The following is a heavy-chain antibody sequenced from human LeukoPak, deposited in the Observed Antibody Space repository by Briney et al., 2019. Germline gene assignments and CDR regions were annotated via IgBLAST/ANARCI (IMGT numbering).Heavy chain of an antibody. Sequence: ASVKVSCKASGYTFTGYYMHWVRQAPGQGLEWMGWINPNSGGTNYAQKFQGRVTMTRDTSISTAYMELTRLTSDDTAVYYCARGTYYDSSAYSGVRLFDYWGQGTLVTVSS. CDR1: GYTFTGYY. J-gene: IGHJ4*02. V-gene: IGHV1-2*02. CDR3: ARGTYYDSSAYSGVRLFDY. CDR2: INPNSGGT. D-gene: IGHD3-22*01.